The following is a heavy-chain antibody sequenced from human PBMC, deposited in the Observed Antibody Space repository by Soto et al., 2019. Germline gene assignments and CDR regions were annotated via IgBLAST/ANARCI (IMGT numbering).Heavy chain of an antibody. D-gene: IGHD2-2*02. CDR3: ATDEWDCSSNSCYTVTGSWAHYYGMDV. J-gene: IGHJ6*02. V-gene: IGHV5-10-1*01. CDR2: IDPSDSYT. CDR1: GYSSTSYW. Sequence: GESLKISCKGSGYSSTSYWISWVRQMPGKGLEWMGRIDPSDSYTNYSPSFQGHVTISADKSISTAYLQWSSLKASDSAMYYCATDEWDCSSNSCYTVTGSWAHYYGMDVWGQGTMVTVSS.